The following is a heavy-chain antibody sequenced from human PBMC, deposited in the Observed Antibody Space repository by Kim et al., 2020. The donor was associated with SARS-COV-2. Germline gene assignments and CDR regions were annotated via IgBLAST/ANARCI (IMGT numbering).Heavy chain of an antibody. Sequence: SVKVSCKASGGTFSSYAISWVRQAPGQGLEWMGGIIPIFGTANYAQKFQGRVTITADESTSTAYMELSSLRSEDTAVYYCARPDYSSSSQSFWFDFDYWGQGTLVTVSS. D-gene: IGHD6-6*01. CDR2: IIPIFGTA. CDR3: ARPDYSSSSQSFWFDFDY. V-gene: IGHV1-69*13. J-gene: IGHJ4*02. CDR1: GGTFSSYA.